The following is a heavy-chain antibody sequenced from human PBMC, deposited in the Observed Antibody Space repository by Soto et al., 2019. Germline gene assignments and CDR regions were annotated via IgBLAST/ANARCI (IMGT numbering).Heavy chain of an antibody. J-gene: IGHJ3*02. CDR2: IYYSGTT. CDR3: ARVRGHAFD. V-gene: IGHV4-31*03. Sequence: QVQLQESGPGPVKPSQTLSLNCSVSGDSINNADYYWSWIRQHAGQGLEWIGYIYYSGTTYYNPSLKSRVTISMDTSKNQFSLEMSSVTAADTAVYYCARVRGHAFDSRAKGQWSPSLQ. CDR1: GDSINNADYY. D-gene: IGHD3-10*01.